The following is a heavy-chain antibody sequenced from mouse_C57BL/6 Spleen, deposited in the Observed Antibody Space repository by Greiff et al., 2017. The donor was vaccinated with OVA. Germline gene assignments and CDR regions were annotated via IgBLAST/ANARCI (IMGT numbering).Heavy chain of an antibody. CDR3: TELGRAVQLAY. J-gene: IGHJ3*01. CDR1: GFTFSNYW. D-gene: IGHD4-1*01. Sequence: EVKLEESGGGLVQPGGSMKLSCVASGFTFSNYWMNWVRQSPEKGLEWVAQIRLKSDNYATHYAKSVQGRFTISRAESKSSVHLQMNNLRAEDTGIYYCTELGRAVQLAYWGQGTLVTVSA. CDR2: IRLKSDNYAT. V-gene: IGHV6-3*01.